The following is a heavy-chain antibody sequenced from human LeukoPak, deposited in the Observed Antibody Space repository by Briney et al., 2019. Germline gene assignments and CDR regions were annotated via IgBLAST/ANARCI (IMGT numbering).Heavy chain of an antibody. J-gene: IGHJ3*02. CDR2: ISSSSSYI. V-gene: IGHV3-21*01. D-gene: IGHD3-22*01. CDR3: ARALGVYYDPFDAFDI. CDR1: GFTFSSYS. Sequence: PGGSLRLSCAASGFTFSSYSMNWVRQAPGKGLEWVSSISSSSSYIYYADSVKGRFTISRDNAKNSLYLQMNSLRAEDTAVYYCARALGVYYDPFDAFDIWGQGTMATVSS.